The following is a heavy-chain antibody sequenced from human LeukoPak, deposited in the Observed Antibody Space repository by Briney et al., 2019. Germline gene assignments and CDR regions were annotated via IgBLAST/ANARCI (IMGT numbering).Heavy chain of an antibody. CDR1: GFTFSSYA. D-gene: IGHD2-15*01. J-gene: IGHJ4*02. CDR3: ANSGYCSGGTCYTLDY. V-gene: IGHV3-23*01. Sequence: GGSLRLSCAASGFTFSSYAMSWVRQAPGKGLEWVSAISGSGGSTYYADSVKGRFTISRDNSKNTLYLQMNSLRAEDTAVYYCANSGYCSGGTCYTLDYWGQGTLVTVSS. CDR2: ISGSGGST.